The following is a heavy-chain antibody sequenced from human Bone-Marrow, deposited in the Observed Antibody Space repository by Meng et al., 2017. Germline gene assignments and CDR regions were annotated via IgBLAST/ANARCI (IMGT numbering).Heavy chain of an antibody. V-gene: IGHV3-30*04. D-gene: IGHD3-10*01. CDR1: GFTFSSYA. J-gene: IGHJ4*02. CDR3: ARGAYYGSGSYECFDY. CDR2: ISYDGSNK. Sequence: GESLKISCAASGFTFSSYAMHWVRQAPGKGLEWVAVISYDGSNKYYADSVTGRFTISRDNSKNTLYLQMNSLRAEDTAVYYCARGAYYGSGSYECFDYWGQGTLVTVSS.